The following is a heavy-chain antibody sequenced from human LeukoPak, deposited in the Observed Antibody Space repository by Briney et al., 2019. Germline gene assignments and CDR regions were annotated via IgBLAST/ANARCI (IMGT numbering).Heavy chain of an antibody. Sequence: PAASVKVSCKASGFTFTSSAMQWVRQARGQRLEWIGWIVVGSGNTNYAQKFQERVTITRDMSTSRAYMELSSLRSEDTAVYYCAAVQVGANYYFDYWGQGTLVTASP. CDR2: IVVGSGNT. J-gene: IGHJ4*02. CDR3: AAVQVGANYYFDY. D-gene: IGHD1-26*01. CDR1: GFTFTSSA. V-gene: IGHV1-58*02.